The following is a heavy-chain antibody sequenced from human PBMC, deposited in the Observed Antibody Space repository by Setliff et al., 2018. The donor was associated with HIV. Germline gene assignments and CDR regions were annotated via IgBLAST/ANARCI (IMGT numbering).Heavy chain of an antibody. CDR2: ISSGNFAT. Sequence: HPGGSLRLSCAASGFIFGDYAMSWVRQAPGKGLEWVSAISSGNFATYFADSVKGRFTISRDNSKKTLYLQMSSLRTEDTAVYFCVKGTTHDYNYGYTDYWGQGTLVTVSS. CDR3: VKGTTHDYNYGYTDY. V-gene: IGHV3-23*01. CDR1: GFIFGDYA. J-gene: IGHJ4*02. D-gene: IGHD5-18*01.